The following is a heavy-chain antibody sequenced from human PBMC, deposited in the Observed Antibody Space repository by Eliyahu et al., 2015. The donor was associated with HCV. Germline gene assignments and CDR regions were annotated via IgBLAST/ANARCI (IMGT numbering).Heavy chain of an antibody. J-gene: IGHJ4*02. V-gene: IGHV5-51*01. CDR1: YNFTNFW. CDR2: IYPXXSDT. CDR3: ARRHVGAATHLFDY. Sequence: EVQLVQSGAEVKKXGESLRISCXYNFTNFWIAWVRQXPGKGLEWXGXIYPXXSDTRYSPSFQGQVIISVDKTSNTAYLHWSSLKASDTAVYYCARRHVGAATHLFDYWGQGTLVTVSS. D-gene: IGHD2-15*01.